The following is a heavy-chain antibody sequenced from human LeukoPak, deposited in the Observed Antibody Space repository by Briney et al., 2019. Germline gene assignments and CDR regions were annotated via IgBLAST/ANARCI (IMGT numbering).Heavy chain of an antibody. CDR2: IYYSGST. Sequence: PSETLSLTCTVSGGSISSSSYYWGWIRQPPGKGLEWIGSIYYSGSTYYNPSLKSRVTISVGTSKNQFSLKLSSVTAADTAVYYCARVSIAAAGEDYWGQGTLVTVSS. J-gene: IGHJ4*02. V-gene: IGHV4-39*07. CDR1: GGSISSSSYY. CDR3: ARVSIAAAGEDY. D-gene: IGHD6-13*01.